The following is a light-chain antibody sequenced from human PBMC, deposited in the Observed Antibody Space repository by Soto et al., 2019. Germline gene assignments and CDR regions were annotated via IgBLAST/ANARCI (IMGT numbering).Light chain of an antibody. Sequence: EIVMTQSPATLSVSPGERATLSCRASQGIGSTLAWYQQKPGQTPRLLIYDAYIRATGVPARFSASGSGTEFTLTINSLQSEDFAVNYCQRYSRWPLAFGGGTMVDIK. CDR1: QGIGST. V-gene: IGKV3-15*01. J-gene: IGKJ4*01. CDR3: QRYSRWPLA. CDR2: DAY.